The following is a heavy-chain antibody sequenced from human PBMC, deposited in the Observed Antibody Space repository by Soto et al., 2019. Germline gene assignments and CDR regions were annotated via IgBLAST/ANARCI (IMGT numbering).Heavy chain of an antibody. Sequence: QVQLVQSGAEVKKPGSSVKVSCKASGGTFSSYAISWVRQAPGQGLEWMGGIIPIFGTANYAQKFQGRVTITADESTSTADMELSSLRSEDTAVDYCARERGRGSGGSCYSGYYYYYGMDVWGQGTTVTVSS. J-gene: IGHJ6*02. D-gene: IGHD2-15*01. CDR1: GGTFSSYA. V-gene: IGHV1-69*01. CDR2: IIPIFGTA. CDR3: ARERGRGSGGSCYSGYYYYYGMDV.